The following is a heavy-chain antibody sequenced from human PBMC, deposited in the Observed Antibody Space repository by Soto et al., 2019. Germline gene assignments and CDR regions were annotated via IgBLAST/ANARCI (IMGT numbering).Heavy chain of an antibody. Sequence: GGPLRLSCAASGFTFSSYAMSWVRQAPGKGLEWVSAISGSGGSTYYADSVKGRFTISRDNSKNTLYLQMNSLRAEDTAVYYWARDRYSSSWFKTKFDSWGQGTLLTVSS. CDR1: GFTFSSYA. D-gene: IGHD6-13*01. CDR2: ISGSGGST. V-gene: IGHV3-23*01. J-gene: IGHJ4*02. CDR3: ARDRYSSSWFKTKFDS.